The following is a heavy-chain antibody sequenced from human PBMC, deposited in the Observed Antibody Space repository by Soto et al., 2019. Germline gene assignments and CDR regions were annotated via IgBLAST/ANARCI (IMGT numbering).Heavy chain of an antibody. J-gene: IGHJ4*02. V-gene: IGHV4-61*01. CDR2: IYYSGST. CDR1: GGSVSSGSYY. Sequence: PSETLSLTCTVSGGSVSSGSYYWSWIRQPPGKGLEWIGYIYYSGSTNYNPSLKSRVTISVDTSKNQFSLKLSSVTAADTAVYYCARTPEYSSSHFDYWGQGTLVTVSS. CDR3: ARTPEYSSSHFDY. D-gene: IGHD6-6*01.